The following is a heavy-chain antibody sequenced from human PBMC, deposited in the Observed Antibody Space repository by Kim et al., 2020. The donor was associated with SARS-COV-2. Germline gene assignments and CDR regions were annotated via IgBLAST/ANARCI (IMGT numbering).Heavy chain of an antibody. J-gene: IGHJ4*02. CDR3: ARDLNVDDSSGYYYGY. Sequence: SGKGRLTISRDNSKNTLYLQMNSLRAEDTAVYYCARDLNVDDSSGYYYGYWGQGTLVTVSS. V-gene: IGHV3-30*07. D-gene: IGHD3-22*01.